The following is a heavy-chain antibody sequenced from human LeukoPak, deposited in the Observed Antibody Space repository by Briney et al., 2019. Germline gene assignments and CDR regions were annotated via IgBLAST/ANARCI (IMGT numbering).Heavy chain of an antibody. CDR3: APGDWYFDY. CDR2: ISGSGHTS. J-gene: IGHJ4*02. CDR1: GFTFSSYA. D-gene: IGHD3-10*01. Sequence: TGGSLRLSCTASGFTFSSYAMSWVRQVPGKGLEWVSTISGSGHTSYYADSVQGRFTISGDNSKNTYFLQMKSLRAEDTAVYYCAPGDWYFDYWGQGTLVTVSS. V-gene: IGHV3-23*01.